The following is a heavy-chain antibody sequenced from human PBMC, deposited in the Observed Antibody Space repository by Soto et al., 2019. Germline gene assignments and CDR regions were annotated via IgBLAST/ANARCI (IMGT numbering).Heavy chain of an antibody. J-gene: IGHJ4*02. CDR3: ASRDPGTSVDY. D-gene: IGHD1-7*01. CDR1: GGSLTSNNW. Sequence: SETLSLTCAVSGGSLTSNNWWAWVRQPPGQGLEWIGEIYRTGSTNYNPSLKSRVTISLDKSENQFSLKVTSLTAADTAVYYCASRDPGTSVDYWGQGTLVTVSS. CDR2: IYRTGST. V-gene: IGHV4-4*02.